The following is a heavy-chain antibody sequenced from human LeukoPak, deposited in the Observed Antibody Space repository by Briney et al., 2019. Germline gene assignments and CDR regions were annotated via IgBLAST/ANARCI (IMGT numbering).Heavy chain of an antibody. CDR3: ARVGVDYSGNIIKYYFDY. Sequence: SETLSLTCTVSGGSINSYYWSWIRQPPGKGLEWIGHIYYSGSTNYNPSLKSRVIISVDTSKNQFSLKLSPVIAADTAVYYCARVGVDYSGNIIKYYFDYWGQGTLVTVSS. CDR1: GGSINSYY. D-gene: IGHD4-23*01. J-gene: IGHJ4*02. V-gene: IGHV4-59*01. CDR2: IYYSGST.